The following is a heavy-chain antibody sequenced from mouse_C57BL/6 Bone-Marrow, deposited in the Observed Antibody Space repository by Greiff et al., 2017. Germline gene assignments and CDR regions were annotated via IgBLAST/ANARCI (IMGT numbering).Heavy chain of an antibody. D-gene: IGHD3-2*02. CDR3: ARLDSSGYEAWFAY. Sequence: EVMLVESGGGLEQPGESLKLSCESNEYEFPSHDMSWVRKTPEKRLELVAAINSDGGSTYYPDTMERRFIISRDNTKKTLYLQMSSLRSEDTALYYCARLDSSGYEAWFAYWGQGTLVTVSA. J-gene: IGHJ3*01. CDR1: EYEFPSHD. CDR2: INSDGGST. V-gene: IGHV5-2*03.